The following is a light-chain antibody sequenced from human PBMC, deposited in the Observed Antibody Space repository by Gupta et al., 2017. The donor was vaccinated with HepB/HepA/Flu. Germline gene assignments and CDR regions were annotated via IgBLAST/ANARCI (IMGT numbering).Light chain of an antibody. Sequence: VLTQPPSVSLAPGKTASITCGGNRIGSKRVHWYQQKPGQAPVLVIYYDSDRPSGIPERLSGSNSGKTATLTISRVEAGDEADYYCQVWDSRSENGVFGGGTKLTVL. V-gene: IGLV3-21*04. CDR1: RIGSKR. CDR2: YDS. J-gene: IGLJ2*01. CDR3: QVWDSRSENGV.